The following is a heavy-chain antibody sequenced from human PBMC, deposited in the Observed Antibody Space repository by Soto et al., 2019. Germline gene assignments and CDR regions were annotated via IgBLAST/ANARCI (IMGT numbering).Heavy chain of an antibody. CDR2: IIVIFGPA. D-gene: IGHD1-26*01. J-gene: IGHJ4*02. CDR1: GGTVHNSA. Sequence: QVQLVQSGAEVKKPGSSVKVSCKASGGTVHNSAISWVRQAPGQGLEWMGGIIVIFGPAIYAQKFQGRVTITADESTNTAFLDLNSLRSDDTAVYYWGRGGRWEKVDSWGPGTLVTVSS. V-gene: IGHV1-69*01. CDR3: GRGGRWEKVDS.